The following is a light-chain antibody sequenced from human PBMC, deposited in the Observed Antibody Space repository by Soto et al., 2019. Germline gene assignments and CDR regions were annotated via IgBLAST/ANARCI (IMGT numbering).Light chain of an antibody. Sequence: QSALTQPASVSGSPGQSITISCTGTSSDFGDFNYVFWYQQHPGKAPKLLIYDVSNRPSGVSNRFSGSKSGGTASLTISGLQAEDEADYYCTSYTTSITYVFGTGTKVTVL. CDR3: TSYTTSITYV. J-gene: IGLJ1*01. V-gene: IGLV2-14*03. CDR2: DVS. CDR1: SSDFGDFNY.